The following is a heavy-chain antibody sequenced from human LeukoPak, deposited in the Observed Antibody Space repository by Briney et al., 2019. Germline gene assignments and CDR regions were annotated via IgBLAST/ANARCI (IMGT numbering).Heavy chain of an antibody. D-gene: IGHD4-17*01. J-gene: IGHJ4*02. Sequence: ASVKVSCKASGYTFTSYDMHWVRQAPGQRLEWMGWINAGNGNTKYSQKFQGRVTITRDTSASTAYMELSSLRSEDTAVYYCARDGYYGDSLDYWGQGTLVTVSS. V-gene: IGHV1-3*01. CDR2: INAGNGNT. CDR1: GYTFTSYD. CDR3: ARDGYYGDSLDY.